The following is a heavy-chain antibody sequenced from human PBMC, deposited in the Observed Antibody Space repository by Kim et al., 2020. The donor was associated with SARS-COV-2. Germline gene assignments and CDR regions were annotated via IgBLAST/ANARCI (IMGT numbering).Heavy chain of an antibody. CDR3: VGDRDAS. CDR2: ISGDERST. CDR1: GFTFSNYA. V-gene: IGHV3-23*01. J-gene: IGHJ5*02. Sequence: GGSLRLSCAASGFTFSNYAMNWVRQAPGKGLECVSSISGDERSTYYADSVKGRFTISRDNSKSTLYLQMNSLRVEDTAMYYCVGDRDASWGQGTLVTVSS.